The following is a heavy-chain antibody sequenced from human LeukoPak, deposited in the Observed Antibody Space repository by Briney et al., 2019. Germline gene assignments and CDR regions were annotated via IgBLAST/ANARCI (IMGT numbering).Heavy chain of an antibody. CDR1: GGTFSSYT. CDR3: ARAPEGYNYGWEYYLDV. V-gene: IGHV1-69*16. CDR2: IIPILGAA. D-gene: IGHD5-18*01. J-gene: IGHJ6*03. Sequence: SVKVSCEASGGTFSSYTISWVRQAPGQGLEWMGRIIPILGAANYAQKFQGRVTITTGESTNTAYMELSSLRSEDTAVYYCARAPEGYNYGWEYYLDVWGEGTTVTVSS.